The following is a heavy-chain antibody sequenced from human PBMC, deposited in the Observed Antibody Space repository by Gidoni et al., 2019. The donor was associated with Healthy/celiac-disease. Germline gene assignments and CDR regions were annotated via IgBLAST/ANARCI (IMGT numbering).Heavy chain of an antibody. V-gene: IGHV3-30-3*01. D-gene: IGHD3-22*01. Sequence: TFSSYAMHWVRQAPGKGLEWVAVISYDGSNKYYADSVKGRFTISRDNSKNTLYLQMNSLRAEDTAVYYCAGDAGDSSGYYYNYWGQGTLVTVSS. J-gene: IGHJ4*02. CDR1: TFSSYA. CDR3: AGDAGDSSGYYYNY. CDR2: ISYDGSNK.